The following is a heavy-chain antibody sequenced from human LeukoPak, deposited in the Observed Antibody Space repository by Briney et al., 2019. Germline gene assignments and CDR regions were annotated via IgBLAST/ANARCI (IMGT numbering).Heavy chain of an antibody. CDR3: ARDRVAVAGTYSLALGAFDI. J-gene: IGHJ3*02. D-gene: IGHD6-19*01. CDR1: GYIFTSYF. V-gene: IGHV1-46*01. Sequence: ASVKVSCKASGYIFTSYFMHWVRQAPGQGLEWMGLINPSGGSTRYAQKFQGRVTVTADKSTSTAYMELSSLRSEDTAVYYCARDRVAVAGTYSLALGAFDIWGQGTMVTVSS. CDR2: INPSGGST.